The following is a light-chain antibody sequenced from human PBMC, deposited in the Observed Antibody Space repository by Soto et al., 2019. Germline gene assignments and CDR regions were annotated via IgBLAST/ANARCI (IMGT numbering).Light chain of an antibody. V-gene: IGLV2-11*01. CDR2: DVS. CDR3: CSYAGSYTWV. J-gene: IGLJ3*02. CDR1: SSDVGGYNY. Sequence: QSALTQPRSVSGSPGQSVTISCTGTSSDVGGYNYVSWYQQHPGKAPKVMIYDVSKRPSGVPDRFSGAKSGNTASLTISGIQAEDEADYYCCSYAGSYTWVFGGGTKHTVL.